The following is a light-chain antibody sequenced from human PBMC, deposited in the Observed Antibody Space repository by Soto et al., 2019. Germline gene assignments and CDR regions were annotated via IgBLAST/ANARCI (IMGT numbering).Light chain of an antibody. V-gene: IGLV2-14*01. CDR2: EVT. CDR3: RSYTATSAHVV. Sequence: QSVLTQPASVSGSPGQSITISCTGTSSDFGGHNFVSWYQQHPGKAPKLMIYEVTMRPSGVSDRFSGSRSGNTASLTISGLQAEDEADYYCRSYTATSAHVVFGGGTKLTVL. CDR1: SSDFGGHNF. J-gene: IGLJ2*01.